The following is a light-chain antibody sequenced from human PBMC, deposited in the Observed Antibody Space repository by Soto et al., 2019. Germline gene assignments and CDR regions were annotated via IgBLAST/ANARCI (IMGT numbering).Light chain of an antibody. CDR3: QQGDSFPFT. J-gene: IGKJ4*01. CDR1: QDISTW. Sequence: DIQMTQSPSSVSASVGDRVTITCRASQDISTWVAWYQQKPGKAPTLLISAASTLQSGVPRRFSGSGSGTDFTLIISSLQPEDFATYFCQQGDSFPFTFGGGTKVQIK. V-gene: IGKV1-12*01. CDR2: AAS.